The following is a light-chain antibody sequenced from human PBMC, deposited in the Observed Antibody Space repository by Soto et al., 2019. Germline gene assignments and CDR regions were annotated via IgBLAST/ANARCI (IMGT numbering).Light chain of an antibody. J-gene: IGLJ2*01. CDR1: SGHSSYI. Sequence: QPVLTQSSSASASLGSSVKLTCTLTSGHSSYIIAWHQQQPGKAPRYLMKFEGSGSYNKGSGVPDRFSGSSSGADRYLTISILQSEDEADYYCVTWDNNTRVFCGGTKLTVL. V-gene: IGLV4-60*03. CDR2: FEGSGSY. CDR3: VTWDNNTRV.